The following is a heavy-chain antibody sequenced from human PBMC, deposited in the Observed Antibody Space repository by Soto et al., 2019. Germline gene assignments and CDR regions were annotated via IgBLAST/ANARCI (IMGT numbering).Heavy chain of an antibody. CDR1: GFSFSSYS. CDR2: IFVTSTPI. Sequence: EVQLVESGGGLVQPGGSLRLSCVASGFSFSSYSMVWVRQAPGKGLEWISYIFVTSTPIYYADSVKGRFTVSRDNTQNSLFLIMNSLRAEDTAIYYCARDADWAFGYWGQGTLVTVPS. J-gene: IGHJ4*02. V-gene: IGHV3-48*04. D-gene: IGHD3-9*01. CDR3: ARDADWAFGY.